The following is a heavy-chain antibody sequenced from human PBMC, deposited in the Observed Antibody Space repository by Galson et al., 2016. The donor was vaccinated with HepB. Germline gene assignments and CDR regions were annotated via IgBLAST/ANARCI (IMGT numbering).Heavy chain of an antibody. CDR3: AKRHEYCPPVGCSVDY. CDR1: GFTFSNYG. Sequence: SLRLSCAASGFTFSNYGMHWVRQAPGKGLEWVAADSMAGRRKFYADSVKGRFTISRDNSNNMLFLQMNSLRADDTAVYYCAKRHEYCPPVGCSVDYWGQGTLVSVSS. J-gene: IGHJ4*02. CDR2: DSMAGRRK. V-gene: IGHV3-30*18. D-gene: IGHD2/OR15-2a*01.